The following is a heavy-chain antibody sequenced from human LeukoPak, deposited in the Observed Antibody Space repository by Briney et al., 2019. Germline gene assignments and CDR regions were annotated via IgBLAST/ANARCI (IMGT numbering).Heavy chain of an antibody. V-gene: IGHV3-23*01. D-gene: IGHD5-18*01. Sequence: GGSLRLSCAASGFTFSSYAMSWVRQAPGKGLEWVSAISGGGGSTYYADSVKGRFTISRDNSKNTLYLQMNSLRAEDTAVYYCAKKPWIQLWSPFDYWGQGTLVTVSS. CDR3: AKKPWIQLWSPFDY. CDR1: GFTFSSYA. CDR2: ISGGGGST. J-gene: IGHJ4*02.